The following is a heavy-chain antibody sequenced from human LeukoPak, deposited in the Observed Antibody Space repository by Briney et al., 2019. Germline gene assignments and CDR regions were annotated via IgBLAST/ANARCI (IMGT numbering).Heavy chain of an antibody. V-gene: IGHV4-39*07. J-gene: IGHJ4*02. Sequence: PSETLSLTCTVSGGSVSSSSYYWGWIRQPPGKGLEWIGSIYYSGSTYYNPSLKSRVSISVDTSKNQFSLKLNSLTAADTAVYYCARLSTVTTSFDYWGQGTLVTVSP. CDR3: ARLSTVTTSFDY. D-gene: IGHD4-17*01. CDR1: GGSVSSSSYY. CDR2: IYYSGST.